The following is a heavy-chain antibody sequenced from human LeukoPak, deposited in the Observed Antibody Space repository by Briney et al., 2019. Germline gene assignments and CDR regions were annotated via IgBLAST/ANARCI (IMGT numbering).Heavy chain of an antibody. J-gene: IGHJ5*02. CDR2: VYTSGTT. V-gene: IGHV4-4*08. Sequence: SETLSLTCTVSGGSISSHYWSWIRQPPGKGLEWIGYVYTSGTTNYNPSLRSRVTISVDTSKNQFSLKLTSVTAADTAVYYCARDAGGTWFDPWGQGTLVTVSS. CDR1: GGSISSHY. CDR3: ARDAGGTWFDP.